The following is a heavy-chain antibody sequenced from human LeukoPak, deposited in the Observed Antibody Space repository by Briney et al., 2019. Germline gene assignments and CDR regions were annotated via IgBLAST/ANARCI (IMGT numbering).Heavy chain of an antibody. J-gene: IGHJ4*02. V-gene: IGHV3-23*01. D-gene: IGHD3-22*01. CDR3: ATDLYDSSPDF. CDR1: GITFRSYT. CDR2: ISPSGGGT. Sequence: GGSLRLSCAASGITFRSYTMSWVRQAPGQGLDWVSAISPSGGGTYYADSVKGRFTISRDNSKDTLYLQINSLRVDDTAVDYCATDLYDSSPDFWGQGTLVTVSS.